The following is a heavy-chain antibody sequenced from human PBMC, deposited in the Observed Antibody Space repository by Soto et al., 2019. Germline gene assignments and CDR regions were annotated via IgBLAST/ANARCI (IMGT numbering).Heavy chain of an antibody. CDR1: GFTFSSYD. J-gene: IGHJ4*02. V-gene: IGHV3-13*01. CDR2: IGTAGDT. D-gene: IGHD6-19*01. Sequence: EVQLVESGGGLVQPGGSLRLSCAASGFTFSSYDMHWVRQATGKGLEWVSAIGTAGDTYYPGSVKGRFTISRENAKNSLYIQMNILRAGDTAVYYGARSIAVSGCFDYWGQGTLVTVSS. CDR3: ARSIAVSGCFDY.